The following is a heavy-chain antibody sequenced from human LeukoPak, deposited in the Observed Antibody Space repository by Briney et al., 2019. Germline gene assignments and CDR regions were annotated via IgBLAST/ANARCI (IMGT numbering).Heavy chain of an antibody. Sequence: EASVKVSCKAYGFTFTSSAMQWVRQDRGQRLEWIGWIVVGSGNTNYAQKFQERVTITRDMSTSTAYMELSSLRSEDTAVYYCAAGLAYCGGDCYGYWGQGTLVTVSS. J-gene: IGHJ4*02. CDR3: AAGLAYCGGDCYGY. CDR1: GFTFTSSA. CDR2: IVVGSGNT. V-gene: IGHV1-58*02. D-gene: IGHD2-21*01.